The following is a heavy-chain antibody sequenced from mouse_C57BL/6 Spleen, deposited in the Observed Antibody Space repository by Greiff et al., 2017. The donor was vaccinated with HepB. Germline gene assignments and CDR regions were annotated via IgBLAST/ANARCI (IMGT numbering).Heavy chain of an antibody. Sequence: QVQLQQPGAELVKPGASVKLSCKASGYTFTSYWMHWVKQRPGRGLEWNGRIDPNSGGTKYNEKFKSKATLTVDKPSSTAYMQLTSLTSEDYAVYYCARNEDAMDYWGQGTSVTVSS. CDR3: ARNEDAMDY. CDR2: IDPNSGGT. J-gene: IGHJ4*01. V-gene: IGHV1-72*01. CDR1: GYTFTSYW.